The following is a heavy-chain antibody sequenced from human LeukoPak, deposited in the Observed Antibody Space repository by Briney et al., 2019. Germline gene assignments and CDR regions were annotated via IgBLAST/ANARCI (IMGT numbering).Heavy chain of an antibody. CDR1: GFTFSSYA. J-gene: IGHJ4*02. V-gene: IGHV3-23*01. CDR2: ISGSGGST. CDR3: MTSRGASPLPDY. Sequence: PGGSLRLSCAASGFTFSSYAMSWVRQAPGKGLEWVSAISGSGGSTYYADSVKGRFTISRDNSKNTPYLQMNSLRAEDTAVYYCMTSRGASPLPDYWGQGTLVTVSS. D-gene: IGHD1-26*01.